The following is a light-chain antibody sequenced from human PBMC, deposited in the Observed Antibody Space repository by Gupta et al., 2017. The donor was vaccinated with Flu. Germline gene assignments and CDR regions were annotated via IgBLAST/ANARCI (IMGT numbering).Light chain of an antibody. CDR1: KLGEKY. CDR2: QES. J-gene: IGLJ2*01. Sequence: SYELTQPPSVSVSPGQTATITCSGDKLGEKYACWYQQKHGQCPVLCIEQESKRPSAIPARFAGYYSATNANPPNAGAPPMDESYDDGQAWDSRKASVVFGGGTKLTVL. V-gene: IGLV3-1*01. CDR3: QAWDSRKASVV.